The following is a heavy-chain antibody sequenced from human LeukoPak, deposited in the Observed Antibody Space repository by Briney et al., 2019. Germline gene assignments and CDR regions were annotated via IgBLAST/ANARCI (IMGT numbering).Heavy chain of an antibody. CDR1: GFTFTNYG. CDR3: ARDQGRYGGNSREHAFDI. V-gene: IGHV3-48*04. CDR2: ISNSAI. D-gene: IGHD4-23*01. Sequence: GGSLRLSCATSGFTFTNYGINWVRQAPGKGLEWVSYISNSAILYADSVKGRFTISRDNAKNSLYLQMNSLRAEDTAVYYCARDQGRYGGNSREHAFDIWGQGTMVTVSS. J-gene: IGHJ3*02.